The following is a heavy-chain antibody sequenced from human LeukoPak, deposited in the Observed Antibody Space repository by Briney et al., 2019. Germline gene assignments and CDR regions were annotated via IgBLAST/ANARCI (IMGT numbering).Heavy chain of an antibody. D-gene: IGHD2-15*01. Sequence: GGSLRLSCAASGFTFSSYGMYWVRQAPGKGLEWVAFIRYDGSNKYYADSVKGRFTISRDNSKNTLYLQMNSLRAEDTAVYYCAKPGYCSGGSCRYYFDYWGQGTLVTVSS. CDR3: AKPGYCSGGSCRYYFDY. J-gene: IGHJ4*02. CDR1: GFTFSSYG. V-gene: IGHV3-30*02. CDR2: IRYDGSNK.